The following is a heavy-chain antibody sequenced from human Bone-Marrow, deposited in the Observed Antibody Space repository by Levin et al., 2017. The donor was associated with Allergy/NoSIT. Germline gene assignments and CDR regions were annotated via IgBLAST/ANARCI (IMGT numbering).Heavy chain of an antibody. CDR1: GFTFADFA. V-gene: IGHV3-49*03. CDR3: SRFPY. CDR2: IRSQAYGGAT. Sequence: GALRLSCSTSGFTFADFAMNWFRQAPGKGLEWVAFIRSQAYGGATEYAASVKGRFTVSRDDSEGIAYLQMNSLKTEDTAVYYCSRFPYWGQGTLVAVSS. J-gene: IGHJ4*02.